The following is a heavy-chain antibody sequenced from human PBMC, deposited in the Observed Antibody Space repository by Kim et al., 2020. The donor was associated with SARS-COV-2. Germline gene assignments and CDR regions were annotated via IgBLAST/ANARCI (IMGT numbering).Heavy chain of an antibody. CDR2: YK. D-gene: IGHD2-15*01. Sequence: YKYYADSVKGRFTVSRDNAKNLLYLDMDSPRAEDTAVYYCAVAAAFDPWGQGTLVTVSS. CDR3: AVAAAFDP. J-gene: IGHJ5*02. V-gene: IGHV3-21*06.